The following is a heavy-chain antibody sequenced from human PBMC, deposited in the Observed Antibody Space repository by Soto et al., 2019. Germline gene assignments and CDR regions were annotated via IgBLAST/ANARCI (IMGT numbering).Heavy chain of an antibody. CDR1: GGSISSYY. D-gene: IGHD3-9*01. CDR3: ARHARYYDILTGYSTLSWFDP. CDR2: IYYSGST. Sequence: QVQLQESGPGLVKPSETLSLTCTVSGGSISSYYWSWIRQPPGKGLEWIGYIYYSGSTNYNPSLKSRVTISVETSKNQFSLKVNSVTAADTAVYYCARHARYYDILTGYSTLSWFDPWGQGTLVTVSS. J-gene: IGHJ5*02. V-gene: IGHV4-59*08.